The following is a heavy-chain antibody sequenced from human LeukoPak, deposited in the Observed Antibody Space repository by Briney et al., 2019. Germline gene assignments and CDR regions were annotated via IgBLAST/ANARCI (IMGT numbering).Heavy chain of an antibody. CDR2: IYTSGST. V-gene: IGHV4-4*07. CDR3: ARESSSPYYYYYYMDV. D-gene: IGHD6-6*01. Sequence: PSETLSLTCTVSGGSINNYYWSWIRQPAGKRLEWIGRIYTSGSTNYNPSLKGRVTMSVDTSKNQFSLRLTSVTAADTAVYYCARESSSPYYYYYYMDVWGKGTTVTVSS. CDR1: GGSINNYY. J-gene: IGHJ6*03.